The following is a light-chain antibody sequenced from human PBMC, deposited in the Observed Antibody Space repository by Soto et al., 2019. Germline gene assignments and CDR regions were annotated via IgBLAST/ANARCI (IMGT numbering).Light chain of an antibody. CDR1: RDISSW. V-gene: IGKV1-12*01. CDR2: AAS. Sequence: DIQMTQSPSSVSASVGDRVTITCRASRDISSWLAWYQQKPGKAPKLLIYAASSLRSGVPSRFSGSGSGTDFTLTISSLQPEDFATYYCQQANSFPPTFGGGTKVEIK. J-gene: IGKJ4*01. CDR3: QQANSFPPT.